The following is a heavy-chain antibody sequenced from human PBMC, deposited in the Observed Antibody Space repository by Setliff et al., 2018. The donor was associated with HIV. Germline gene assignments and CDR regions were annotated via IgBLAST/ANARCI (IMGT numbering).Heavy chain of an antibody. Sequence: PGGSLRLSCAASGFTFNTYAMSWVRQAPGKGLEWVSVISGSGGSTFYADSVKGRFTISRDNSKNTLYLQMNRLRVEDTAVYYCARSPESRGYSYGFITWGQGTLVTVSS. V-gene: IGHV3-23*01. CDR1: GFTFNTYA. CDR2: ISGSGGST. CDR3: ARSPESRGYSYGFIT. D-gene: IGHD5-18*01. J-gene: IGHJ5*02.